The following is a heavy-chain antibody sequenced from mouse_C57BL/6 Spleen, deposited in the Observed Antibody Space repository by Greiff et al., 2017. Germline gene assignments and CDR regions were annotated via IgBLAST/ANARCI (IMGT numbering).Heavy chain of an antibody. Sequence: QVQLQQPGAELVRPGSSVKLSCKASGYTFTSYWMHWVKQRPIQGLEWIGNIDPSDSETHYNQKFKDKATLTVDKSSSTAYMQLSSLTSEDSAVYYCARGGTNWAPYLDYWGQGTTLTVSS. CDR1: GYTFTSYW. D-gene: IGHD4-1*01. V-gene: IGHV1-52*01. CDR3: ARGGTNWAPYLDY. CDR2: IDPSDSET. J-gene: IGHJ2*01.